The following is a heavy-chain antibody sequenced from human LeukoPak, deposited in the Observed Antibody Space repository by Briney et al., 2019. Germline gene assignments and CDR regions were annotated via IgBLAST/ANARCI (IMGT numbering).Heavy chain of an antibody. J-gene: IGHJ4*02. D-gene: IGHD2-8*01. CDR2: ISYDGSNK. CDR1: GFTFSSYG. V-gene: IGHV3-30*18. CDR3: AKANGHEDY. Sequence: PGKSLRLSCAASGFTFSSYGMHWVRQAPGKGLEWVAVISYDGSNKYYADSVKGRFTISRDNSKNTLYLQMNSLRAEDTAVYYCAKANGHEDYWGQGTLVTVSS.